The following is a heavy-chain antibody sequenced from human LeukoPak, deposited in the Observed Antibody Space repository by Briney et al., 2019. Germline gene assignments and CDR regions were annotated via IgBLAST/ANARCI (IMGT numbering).Heavy chain of an antibody. V-gene: IGHV3-23*01. CDR3: AKDGRSSTPGY. Sequence: GGSLRLSCVASGFTFSNSAMSWVRQAPGKGLEWVSAISGGGGSTYYADSVKGRFTISRDNSKNTLYLQMNSLRAEDTAVYYCAKDGRSSTPGYWGQGTLVTVSS. J-gene: IGHJ4*02. CDR2: ISGGGGST. CDR1: GFTFSNSA. D-gene: IGHD2-2*01.